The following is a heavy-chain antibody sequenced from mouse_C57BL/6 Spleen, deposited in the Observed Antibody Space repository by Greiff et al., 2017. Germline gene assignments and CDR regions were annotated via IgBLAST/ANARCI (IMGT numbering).Heavy chain of an antibody. CDR3: ANYYYGSSSYYFDY. V-gene: IGHV1-64*01. J-gene: IGHJ2*01. D-gene: IGHD1-1*01. Sequence: QVQLQQPGAELVKPGASVKLSCKASGYTFTSSWMHWVKQRPGQGLEWIGMIHPNSGSTNYNEKFKSKATLTVDKSSSTAYMQLSSLTSEDSAVYYCANYYYGSSSYYFDYWGQGTTLTVSS. CDR1: GYTFTSSW. CDR2: IHPNSGST.